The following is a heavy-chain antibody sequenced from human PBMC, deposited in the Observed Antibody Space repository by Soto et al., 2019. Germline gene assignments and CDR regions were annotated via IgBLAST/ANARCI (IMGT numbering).Heavy chain of an antibody. D-gene: IGHD3-22*01. Sequence: QVQLVQSGAEVKKPGASVTVSCKASGYTFTNYYVHWVRQAPGQGLEWMGIVNPSGGTTSYAQGFQGRVTMTSDTSTSTVYMELSSLRSEDTAVYYCARDRLPPPPARITMMVVVTSYGMDVWGQGTTVTVSS. CDR2: VNPSGGTT. CDR3: ARDRLPPPPARITMMVVVTSYGMDV. CDR1: GYTFTNYY. J-gene: IGHJ6*02. V-gene: IGHV1-46*01.